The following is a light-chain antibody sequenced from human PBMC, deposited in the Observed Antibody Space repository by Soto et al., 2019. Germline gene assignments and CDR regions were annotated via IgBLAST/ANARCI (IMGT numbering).Light chain of an antibody. CDR2: DVS. J-gene: IGKJ4*01. CDR3: QQRSNWPLT. CDR1: QSVTSF. Sequence: EIVLTQSPVTLSLSPGERATLSCRASQSVTSFLAWYQQKPGQAPRLLIYDVSNRATGIPAGFSGSGSGTDFTLTISSLEPEDFAVYYCQQRSNWPLTFGGGTKVEIK. V-gene: IGKV3-11*01.